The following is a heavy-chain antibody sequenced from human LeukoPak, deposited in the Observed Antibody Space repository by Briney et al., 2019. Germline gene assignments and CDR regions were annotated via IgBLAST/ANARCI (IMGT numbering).Heavy chain of an antibody. D-gene: IGHD3-3*01. CDR1: GFTFSSYG. J-gene: IGHJ4*02. V-gene: IGHV3-30*02. Sequence: GGSLRLSCAASGFTFSSYGMHWVRQAPGKGLEWVAVIWYDGSNKYYADSVKGRFTISRDNSKNTLYLQMNSLRAEDTAVYYCAKDRSRGFWSGYHHYYFDYWGQGTLVTVSS. CDR2: IWYDGSNK. CDR3: AKDRSRGFWSGYHHYYFDY.